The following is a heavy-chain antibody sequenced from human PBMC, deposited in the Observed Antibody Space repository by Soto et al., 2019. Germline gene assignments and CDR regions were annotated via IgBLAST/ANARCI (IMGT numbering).Heavy chain of an antibody. CDR2: ISWDGGIT. D-gene: IGHD5-18*01. CDR1: GFTFDDYT. Sequence: GGSMRLSCAASGFTFDDYTMQWVRQAPGKGLEWVSLISWDGGITYYADSVKGRFTISRDNSKNSLYLQMNSLTTEDTALYYCAKAGAYNYGSYFDYWGQGTLVTVSS. V-gene: IGHV3-43*01. J-gene: IGHJ4*02. CDR3: AKAGAYNYGSYFDY.